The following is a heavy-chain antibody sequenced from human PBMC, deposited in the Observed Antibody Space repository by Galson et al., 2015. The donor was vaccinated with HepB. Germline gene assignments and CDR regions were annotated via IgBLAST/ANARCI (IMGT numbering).Heavy chain of an antibody. CDR1: GFSFTSHA. V-gene: IGHV3-30*04. CDR3: ARDQGPVAGPPIIDF. CDR2: ISYHEINK. D-gene: IGHD6-19*01. J-gene: IGHJ4*02. Sequence: SLRLSCAASGFSFTSHALHWVRQAPGKGLEWVALISYHEINKYYADSVKGRFTISRDNSKNTLFLHMNTLRPEDTAVYYCARDQGPVAGPPIIDFWGQGT.